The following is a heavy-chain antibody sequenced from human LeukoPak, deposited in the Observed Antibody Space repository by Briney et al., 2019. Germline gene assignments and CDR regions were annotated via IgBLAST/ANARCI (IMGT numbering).Heavy chain of an antibody. J-gene: IGHJ6*02. CDR3: ARDLSSSWYDFGYYGMDV. Sequence: GGSLRLSCAASGFTFSSYAMHWVRKAPGKGLEWVAVISYDGSNNYYADSVKGRFTISRDNSKNTLYLQMNSLRAEDTAVYYCARDLSSSWYDFGYYGMDVWGQGTTVTVSS. CDR1: GFTFSSYA. V-gene: IGHV3-30-3*01. CDR2: ISYDGSNN. D-gene: IGHD6-13*01.